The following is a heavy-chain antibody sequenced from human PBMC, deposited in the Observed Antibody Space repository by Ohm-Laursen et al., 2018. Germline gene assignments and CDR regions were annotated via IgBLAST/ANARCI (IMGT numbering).Heavy chain of an antibody. CDR1: GESINTYF. D-gene: IGHD3-9*01. CDR2: MYATGSS. V-gene: IGHV4-4*07. Sequence: SETLSLTWTVSGESINTYFWSWIRQPAGKGLEWIGRMYATGSSNYNPSLNSRVTMSVDTSRNQFSLKLTSVTAADTAVYYCAVSEVRYSFTYLADFWGQGTLVTVSS. J-gene: IGHJ4*02. CDR3: AVSEVRYSFTYLADF.